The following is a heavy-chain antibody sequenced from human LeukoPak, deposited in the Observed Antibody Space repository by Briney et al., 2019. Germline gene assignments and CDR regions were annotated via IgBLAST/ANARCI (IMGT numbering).Heavy chain of an antibody. Sequence: SETLSLTCTVSGGSVSRDNYSWSWIRQPPGKGLEWIGYISYSGSTNYNPSLKSRVTISVDTSKNQFSLKLRSVTAADTAVYYCARGAMTTVTEYWYFDLWGRGTLVTVSS. V-gene: IGHV4-61*01. CDR2: ISYSGST. J-gene: IGHJ2*01. CDR3: ARGAMTTVTEYWYFDL. CDR1: GGSVSRDNYS. D-gene: IGHD4-17*01.